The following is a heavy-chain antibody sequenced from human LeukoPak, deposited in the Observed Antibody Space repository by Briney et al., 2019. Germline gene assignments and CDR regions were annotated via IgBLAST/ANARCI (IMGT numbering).Heavy chain of an antibody. V-gene: IGHV1-2*05. CDR1: GGTFSSYT. Sequence: GASVKVSCKASGGTFSSYTISWVRQAPGQGLEWMGRINPNSGGTNYAQKFQGRVTMTRDTSISTAYMELSRLRSDDTVVYYCARVSFYSSSSSYWGQGTLVTVSS. CDR3: ARVSFYSSSSSY. J-gene: IGHJ4*02. CDR2: INPNSGGT. D-gene: IGHD6-6*01.